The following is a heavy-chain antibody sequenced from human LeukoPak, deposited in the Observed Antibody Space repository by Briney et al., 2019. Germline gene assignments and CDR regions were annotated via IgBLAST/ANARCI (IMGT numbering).Heavy chain of an antibody. D-gene: IGHD4-17*01. CDR3: ARGLTSVTTCYFDY. J-gene: IGHJ4*02. CDR2: IYYSGST. CDR1: GGSISSGGYY. V-gene: IGHV4-31*03. Sequence: SETLSLTCTVSGGSISSGGYYWSWIRQHPGKGLEWIGYIYYSGSTYYNPSLKSRVTISVDTSNNLFSLKLSSVTAADTAVYYCARGLTSVTTCYFDYWGEGTLVTVSS.